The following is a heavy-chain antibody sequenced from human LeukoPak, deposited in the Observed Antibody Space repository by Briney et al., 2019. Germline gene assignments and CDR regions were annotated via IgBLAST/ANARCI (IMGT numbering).Heavy chain of an antibody. CDR1: GFTFSSYW. Sequence: GGSLRLSCAASGFTFSSYWMHWVRQAPGKGLVWVSRINSDGGTTNYADSVKGRFTISRDNAKNTPYLQMNSLRAEDTAVYYCTKNSDTSIYLRWFDPWGQGTLVTVSS. CDR2: INSDGGTT. J-gene: IGHJ5*02. CDR3: TKNSDTSIYLRWFDP. V-gene: IGHV3-74*01. D-gene: IGHD3-22*01.